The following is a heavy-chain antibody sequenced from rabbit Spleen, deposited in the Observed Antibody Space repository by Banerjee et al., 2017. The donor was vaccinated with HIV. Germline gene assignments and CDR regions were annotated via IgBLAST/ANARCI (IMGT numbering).Heavy chain of an antibody. D-gene: IGHD2-1*01. V-gene: IGHV1S40*01. J-gene: IGHJ4*01. Sequence: QSLEESGGSLVQPEGSLTLTCTASGFSFSSSYYMCWVRQAPGKGLEWIGCIYPDHSGSTAYTTWAKGRFTISKTSSTTVTLQLNSLTAADTATYVCARGSAAMTMVITGFYLNLWGQGTLVTVS. CDR3: ARGSAAMTMVITGFYLNL. CDR1: GFSFSSSYY. CDR2: IYPDHSGST.